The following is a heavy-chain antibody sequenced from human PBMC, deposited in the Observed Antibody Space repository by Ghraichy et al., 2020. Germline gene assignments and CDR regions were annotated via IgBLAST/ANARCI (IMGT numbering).Heavy chain of an antibody. CDR3: ARGREEGDL. Sequence: SLNISCAASGFTFRRYWMNWVRQAPGKGLVWVSRIDNDGTTTSYADSVRGRFTISRDNAKNTLYLQMNSLRAEDTAVYYCARGREEGDLWGQGTLVTVSA. CDR2: IDNDGTTT. J-gene: IGHJ5*02. CDR1: GFTFRRYW. V-gene: IGHV3-74*01.